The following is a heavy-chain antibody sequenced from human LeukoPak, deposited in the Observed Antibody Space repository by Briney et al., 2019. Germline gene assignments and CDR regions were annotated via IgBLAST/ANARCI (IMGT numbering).Heavy chain of an antibody. V-gene: IGHV3-9*01. J-gene: IGHJ5*02. CDR3: VKDRRNPYRPEGPFDP. D-gene: IGHD1-14*01. CDR2: INWNSGSI. CDR1: GFTFTSYG. Sequence: PGGTLRLSCAASGFTFTSYGMSWVRQAPGKGLEWVSGINWNSGSIGYADSVKGRFTISRDNVMNSLYLQMNSLRPEDTALYYCVKDRRNPYRPEGPFDPWGQGTLVTVSS.